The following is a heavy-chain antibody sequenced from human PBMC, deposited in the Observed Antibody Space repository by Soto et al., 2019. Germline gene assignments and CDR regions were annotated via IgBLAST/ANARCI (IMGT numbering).Heavy chain of an antibody. CDR1: GGSISSSSYY. Sequence: QLQLQESGPGLVKPSETLSLTCTLSGGSISSSSYYWGWIRQPPGKGLEWIGSIYYSGSTYYNPSLKSRVTISVDTSKNQFSLQLSSVSAEDTAVYYCARHGGDDFWSGYPWYGMDVWGQGTTVTVSS. CDR2: IYYSGST. CDR3: ARHGGDDFWSGYPWYGMDV. J-gene: IGHJ6*02. V-gene: IGHV4-39*01. D-gene: IGHD3-3*01.